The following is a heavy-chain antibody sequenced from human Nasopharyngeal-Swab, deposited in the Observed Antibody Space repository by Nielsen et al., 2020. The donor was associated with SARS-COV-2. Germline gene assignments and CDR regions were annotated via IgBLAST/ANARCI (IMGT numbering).Heavy chain of an antibody. J-gene: IGHJ6*02. CDR2: MYTSGST. D-gene: IGHD3-9*01. CDR1: GVSISSGSYY. V-gene: IGHV4-61*09. CDR3: AREDRWTLTSFYYALDV. Sequence: SETLSLTCSVSGVSISSGSYYWIWIRQPAGKGLEWIGHMYTSGSTNYNPSLKSRVAISIDTSKNQFSLRLSSVTAADTAVYYCAREDRWTLTSFYYALDVWGQGTTVTVSS.